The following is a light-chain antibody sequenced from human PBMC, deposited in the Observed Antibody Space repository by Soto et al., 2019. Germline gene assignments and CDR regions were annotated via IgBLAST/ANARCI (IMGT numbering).Light chain of an antibody. CDR2: GNS. CDR1: SSNIGAGYD. CDR3: QSYDSRLSGYV. Sequence: QSVLTQPPSVPGAPGQRVTISCTGSSSNIGAGYDVHWYQQLPGTAPKVLIYGNSNRPSGVPDRFSGSKSGTSASLAITGLQAADEADYYCQSYDSRLSGYVFGTGTKLTVL. V-gene: IGLV1-40*01. J-gene: IGLJ1*01.